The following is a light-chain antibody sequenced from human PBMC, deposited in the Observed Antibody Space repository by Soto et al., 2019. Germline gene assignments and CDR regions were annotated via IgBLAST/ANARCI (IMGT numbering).Light chain of an antibody. J-gene: IGKJ1*01. CDR3: QQSHTSPRT. CDR1: QSIGNY. Sequence: DIQMTQSPSSLSASIGDRVTITCWASQSIGNYLNWFQQKPGKAPKLLVYAASSLQSGVPSRFTGSGSGTDFSLTISSLQPEDFATYFCQQSHTSPRTFGPGTRVEI. CDR2: AAS. V-gene: IGKV1-39*01.